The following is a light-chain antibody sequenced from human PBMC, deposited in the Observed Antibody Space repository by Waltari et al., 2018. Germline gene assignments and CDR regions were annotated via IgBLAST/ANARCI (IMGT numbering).Light chain of an antibody. CDR2: EVS. CDR1: SSDVGGYNY. V-gene: IGLV2-14*01. J-gene: IGLJ2*01. Sequence: QSALTQPASVSGSPGQSITIPCAGTSSDVGGYNYFSWYQQHPGNTPKLMIYEVSNRPSGVSNRFSGSKSGNTASLTISGLQAEDEADYYCSSYTSSSTHVVFGGGTKLTVL. CDR3: SSYTSSSTHVV.